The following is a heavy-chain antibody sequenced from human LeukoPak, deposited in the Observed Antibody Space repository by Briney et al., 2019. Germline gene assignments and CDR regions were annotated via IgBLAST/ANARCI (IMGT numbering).Heavy chain of an antibody. CDR3: ARDEADFWRPSDY. D-gene: IGHD3-3*01. CDR2: ISAYNGNT. CDR1: GYTFTSYG. J-gene: IGHJ4*02. Sequence: ASVNVSCKASGYTFTSYGISWVRQAPGQGLEWMGWISAYNGNTNYAQKLQGRVTLTTDTSTSTAYMELRSMRSDDTAVYYRARDEADFWRPSDYWGQGTLVTVSS. V-gene: IGHV1-18*01.